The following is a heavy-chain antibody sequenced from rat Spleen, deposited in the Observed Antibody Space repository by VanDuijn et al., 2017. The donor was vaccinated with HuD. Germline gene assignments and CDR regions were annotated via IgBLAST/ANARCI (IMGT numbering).Heavy chain of an antibody. CDR3: ARPSPWAYVMDA. CDR2: ISFEGSNT. D-gene: IGHD1-7*01. CDR1: GFTFNNYD. J-gene: IGHJ4*01. V-gene: IGHV5-22*01. Sequence: EVQLVESGGGLVQPGRSLKLSCAASGFTFNNYDMAWVRQAPKKGLEWVASISFEGSNTYYGDSVKGRFTISRDNAKTTLYLQMNSLRSEDTATYYCARPSPWAYVMDAWGQGTSVTVSS.